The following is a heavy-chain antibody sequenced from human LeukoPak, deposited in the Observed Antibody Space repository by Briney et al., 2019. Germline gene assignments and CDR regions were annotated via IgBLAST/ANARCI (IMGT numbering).Heavy chain of an antibody. J-gene: IGHJ4*02. D-gene: IGHD3-22*01. Sequence: GGSLRLSCAASGFTFDDYAMHWVRQAPGKGLEWVSGISWNSGSIGYADSVKGRFTISRDNAKNSLYLQMNSLRAEDTALYYFAKDCTYYYDSSGYYCYWGQGTLVTVSS. V-gene: IGHV3-9*01. CDR1: GFTFDDYA. CDR2: ISWNSGSI. CDR3: AKDCTYYYDSSGYYCY.